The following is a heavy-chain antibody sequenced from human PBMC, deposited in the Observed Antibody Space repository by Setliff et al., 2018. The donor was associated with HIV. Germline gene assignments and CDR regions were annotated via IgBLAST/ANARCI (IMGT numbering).Heavy chain of an antibody. D-gene: IGHD5-18*01. V-gene: IGHV4-39*07. CDR1: GASISSNSYY. Sequence: SETLSLTCSVSGASISSNSYYWGWIRQPPGKGLEWVGSIYYNGNTFYNQSLQSRVTISLDTSKNQFSLELRSVTAADTALYYCARAGSYGWDYWGQGTLVTVS. CDR3: ARAGSYGWDY. J-gene: IGHJ4*02. CDR2: IYYNGNT.